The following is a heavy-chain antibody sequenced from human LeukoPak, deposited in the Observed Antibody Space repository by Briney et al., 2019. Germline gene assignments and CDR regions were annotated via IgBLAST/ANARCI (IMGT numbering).Heavy chain of an antibody. J-gene: IGHJ4*02. CDR3: ARDRSYGSGSHFDY. V-gene: IGHV6-1*01. CDR2: TYYRSKWYN. D-gene: IGHD5-18*01. CDR1: GDSVSSNSAA. Sequence: SQTLSLTCAISGDSVSSNSAAWHWLRQSPSRGLEWLGRTYYRSKWYNDYALSVKGRITINPDTSKNQFSLQLNSVTPEDTAVYYCARDRSYGSGSHFDYWGQGTLVTVSS.